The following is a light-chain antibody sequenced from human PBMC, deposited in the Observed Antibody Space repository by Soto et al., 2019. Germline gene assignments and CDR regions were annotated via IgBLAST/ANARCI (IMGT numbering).Light chain of an antibody. J-gene: IGKJ4*01. CDR3: HQYNSYSLT. V-gene: IGKV1-5*01. Sequence: DIQMTQSPSTLSASVGDRVTITCRASQSISSWLAWYQQKRGKAPKLLIYDASSLESGFPSRFSGSGSGTEFTLTISSLQPDDFATYYCHQYNSYSLTFGGGTKVDIK. CDR1: QSISSW. CDR2: DAS.